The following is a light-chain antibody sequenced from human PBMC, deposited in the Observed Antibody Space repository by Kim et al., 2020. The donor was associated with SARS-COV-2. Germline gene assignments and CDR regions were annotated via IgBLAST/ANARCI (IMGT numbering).Light chain of an antibody. CDR3: QQYGSSPLT. J-gene: IGKJ4*01. CDR1: QSVISTY. V-gene: IGKV3-20*01. Sequence: SPWERSTLSPRASQSVISTYLAWSQQTPPQAPRLLVYGASSRATGIPDWFSGSGSVTDFTLTISRLYPEDLAVYFCQQYGSSPLTVGGGTKVDIK. CDR2: GAS.